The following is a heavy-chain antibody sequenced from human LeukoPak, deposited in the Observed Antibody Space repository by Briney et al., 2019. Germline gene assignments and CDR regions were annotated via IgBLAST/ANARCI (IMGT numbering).Heavy chain of an antibody. D-gene: IGHD1-26*01. CDR3: ARDWAPLSGNYYDAWFDP. J-gene: IGHJ5*02. Sequence: ASVKVSCKASGGTFSSYAISWVRQAPGQGLEWMGWISADNGNTKYAQKLQGRVTTTTDTSTSTAYMELRSLRSDDTAVYYCARDWAPLSGNYYDAWFDPWGQGTLVTVSS. CDR1: GGTFSSYA. CDR2: ISADNGNT. V-gene: IGHV1-18*01.